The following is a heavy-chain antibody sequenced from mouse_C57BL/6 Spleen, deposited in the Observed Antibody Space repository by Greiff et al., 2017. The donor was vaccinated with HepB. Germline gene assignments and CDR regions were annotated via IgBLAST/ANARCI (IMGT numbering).Heavy chain of an antibody. CDR1: GFTFSSYG. CDR3: ARQPTVVAPSVPFDF. V-gene: IGHV5-6*02. CDR2: ISSGGSYT. Sequence: EVKLVESGGDLVKPGGSLKLSCAASGFTFSSYGMSWVRQTPDKRLEWVATISSGGSYTYYPDSVKGRFTISRDNAKNTLYLQMSSLKSEDTAMYYCARQPTVVAPSVPFDFWGQGTTLTVSS. D-gene: IGHD1-1*01. J-gene: IGHJ2*01.